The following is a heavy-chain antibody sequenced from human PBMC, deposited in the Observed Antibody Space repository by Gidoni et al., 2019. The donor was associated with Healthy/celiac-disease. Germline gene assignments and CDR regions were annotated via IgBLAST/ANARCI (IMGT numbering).Heavy chain of an antibody. J-gene: IGHJ3*02. CDR2: ISVSGSST. CDR3: AKTPGPYYYDADAFDI. Sequence: EVQLLESGGGLVQHGGSLRPSCAAYGFTFSIYAMTWVRQAPGKGLEGVSAISVSGSSTYYADSVKGRFTISRDNSKNTLYLQMNSLRAEDTAVYYCAKTPGPYYYDADAFDIWGQGTMVTVSS. V-gene: IGHV3-23*01. D-gene: IGHD3-22*01. CDR1: GFTFSIYA.